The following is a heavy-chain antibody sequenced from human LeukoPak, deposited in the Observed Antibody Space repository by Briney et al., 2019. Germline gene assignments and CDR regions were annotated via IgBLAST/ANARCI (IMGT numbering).Heavy chain of an antibody. Sequence: SQTLSLTCAISGDSVSSNRAAWTWIRQSPSRGLEWLGRTYYRSKWYNDYAVSVKSRITVNPDTSRNQFSLHLNSVTPEDTAVYYCARGSSSNSWYFDYWGQGTLVTVSS. CDR2: TYYRSKWYN. V-gene: IGHV6-1*01. CDR1: GDSVSSNRAA. CDR3: ARGSSSNSWYFDY. D-gene: IGHD6-13*01. J-gene: IGHJ4*02.